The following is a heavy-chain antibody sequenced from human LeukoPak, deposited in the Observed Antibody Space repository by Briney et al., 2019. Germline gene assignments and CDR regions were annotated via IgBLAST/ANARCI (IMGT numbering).Heavy chain of an antibody. CDR2: IYYSGST. V-gene: IGHV4-59*01. Sequence: SETLSLTCTVSGGSISSYYWSWIRQPPGKGLEWIGYIYYSGSTNYNPSLKSRVTISVDTSKNQFSLKLSSVTAADTAVYYCARDGVGASFDPWGQGTLVTVSS. CDR3: ARDGVGASFDP. D-gene: IGHD1-26*01. J-gene: IGHJ5*02. CDR1: GGSISSYY.